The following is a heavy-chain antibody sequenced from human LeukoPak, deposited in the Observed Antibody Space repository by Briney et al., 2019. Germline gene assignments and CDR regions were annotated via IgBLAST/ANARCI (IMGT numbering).Heavy chain of an antibody. D-gene: IGHD3-10*01. CDR1: GFTFSSYG. J-gene: IGHJ4*02. CDR2: ISYDGSNK. Sequence: GGSLRLSCAASGFTFSSYGMHWVRQAPGKGLEWVAVISYDGSNKYYADSVKGRFTISRDNSKNTLYLQMNSLRAEDTAVYYCARECRVVRGVKTRALDYWGQGTLVTVSS. V-gene: IGHV3-30*03. CDR3: ARECRVVRGVKTRALDY.